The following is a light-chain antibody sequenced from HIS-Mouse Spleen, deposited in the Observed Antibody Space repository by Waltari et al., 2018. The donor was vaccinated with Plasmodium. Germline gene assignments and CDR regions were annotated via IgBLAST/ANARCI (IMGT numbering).Light chain of an antibody. Sequence: EIVMTQSPATLSVSPGERATPSCRASQSVSSNLAWYQQKPGQPPRLLIYCASTRATSSPARFSGGGCGTKVTLTISSMQSEDFAVYYCQQYNNWPRGTFGQGTKVEIK. CDR2: CAS. CDR3: QQYNNWPRGT. V-gene: IGKV3-15*01. J-gene: IGKJ1*01. CDR1: QSVSSN.